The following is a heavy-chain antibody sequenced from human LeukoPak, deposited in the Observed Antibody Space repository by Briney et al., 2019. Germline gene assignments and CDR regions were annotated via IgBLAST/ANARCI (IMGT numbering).Heavy chain of an antibody. J-gene: IGHJ4*02. CDR1: GFTFSSYG. D-gene: IGHD1-26*01. Sequence: GRSLRLSCAASGFTFSSYGMHWVRQAPGKGLEWVAVIWYGGSNKYYADSVKGRFTISRDNSKNTLYLQMNSLRAEDTAVYYCAKDEGAVGGATMDYWGQGTLVTVSS. CDR2: IWYGGSNK. V-gene: IGHV3-30*18. CDR3: AKDEGAVGGATMDY.